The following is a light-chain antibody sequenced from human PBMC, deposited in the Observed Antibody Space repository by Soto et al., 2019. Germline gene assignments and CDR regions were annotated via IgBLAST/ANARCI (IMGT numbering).Light chain of an antibody. Sequence: QAVVTQPPSVSGAPGQRVTISCTGSSSNIGAGYDVHWYQQLPGTAPKLLIYGNSNRPSGVPDRFSGSKSGTSASLAITGLQAEDEADYYSQSHDSSLSAVFGTGTKLTVL. CDR3: QSHDSSLSAV. CDR1: SSNIGAGYD. V-gene: IGLV1-40*01. CDR2: GNS. J-gene: IGLJ1*01.